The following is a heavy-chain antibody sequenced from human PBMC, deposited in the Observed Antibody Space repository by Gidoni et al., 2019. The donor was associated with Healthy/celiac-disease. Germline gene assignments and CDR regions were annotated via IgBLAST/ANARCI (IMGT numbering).Heavy chain of an antibody. CDR2: IYYSGST. CDR3: ARESILTGYSSPFDY. V-gene: IGHV4-39*07. CDR1: GGSISSSSYY. Sequence: QLQLQESGPGLVKPSETLSLTCTVSGGSISSSSYYWGWIRQPPGKGLEWIGSIYYSGSTYYNPSLKSRVTISVDTSKNQFSLKLSSVTAADTAVYYCARESILTGYSSPFDYWGQGTLVTVSS. D-gene: IGHD3-9*01. J-gene: IGHJ4*02.